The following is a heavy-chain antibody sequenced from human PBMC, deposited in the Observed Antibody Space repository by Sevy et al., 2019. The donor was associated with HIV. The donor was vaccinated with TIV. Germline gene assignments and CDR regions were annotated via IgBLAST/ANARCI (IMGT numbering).Heavy chain of an antibody. D-gene: IGHD1-26*01. V-gene: IGHV3-53*01. CDR3: ASLGSYSGSFYFDY. Sequence: GGSLRLSCAASGFTVSSNYMSWVRQAPGKGLEWVSVIYSGGSTYYADSVKGRFTISRDNSKNTLYLQMNSLRAEDTAVYYCASLGSYSGSFYFDYWGPGTLVTVSS. J-gene: IGHJ4*02. CDR1: GFTVSSNY. CDR2: IYSGGST.